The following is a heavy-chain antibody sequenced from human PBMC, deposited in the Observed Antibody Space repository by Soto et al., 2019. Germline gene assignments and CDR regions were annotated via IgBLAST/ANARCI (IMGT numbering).Heavy chain of an antibody. CDR2: ISSSSSTI. CDR3: ARGQFPADEILWSGYSAGAFDI. V-gene: IGHV3-48*02. Sequence: EVQLVESGGGLVQPGGSLRLSCAASGFTFSSYSMNWVRQAPGKGLEWVSYISSSSSTIYYADSVKGRFTISRDNAKNSLYLQMNSLRDEDTAVYYCARGQFPADEILWSGYSAGAFDIWGQGTMVTVSS. D-gene: IGHD3-3*01. J-gene: IGHJ3*02. CDR1: GFTFSSYS.